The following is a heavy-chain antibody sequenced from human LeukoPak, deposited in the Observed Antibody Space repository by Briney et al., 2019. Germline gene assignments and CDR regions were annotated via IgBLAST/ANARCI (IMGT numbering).Heavy chain of an antibody. CDR1: GGSFSGYY. CDR3: ARGRYYYDGSALFVY. J-gene: IGHJ4*02. CDR2: INHSGST. D-gene: IGHD3-22*01. Sequence: SETLSLTCAVYGGSFSGYYWSWIRQPPGKGLEWIGEINHSGSTNYNPSLKSRVTISVDTSKNQFSLKLSSVTAADTAVYYCARGRYYYDGSALFVYWGQGTLVTVSS. V-gene: IGHV4-34*01.